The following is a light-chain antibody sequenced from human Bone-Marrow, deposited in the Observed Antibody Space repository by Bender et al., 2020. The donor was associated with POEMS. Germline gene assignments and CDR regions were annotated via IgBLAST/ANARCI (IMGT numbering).Light chain of an antibody. CDR1: ILSKQY. V-gene: IGLV3-25*03. J-gene: IGLJ1*01. Sequence: YELTQPPSVSVSPGQTARITCSGDILSKQYVYWYQQKPGQAPVVAVYGDTERPSGIPERFSSSNSGTTGTLSRSGVQAEDGADYYCQSTDSSGLILFGPGTKLTVL. CDR2: GDT. CDR3: QSTDSSGLIL.